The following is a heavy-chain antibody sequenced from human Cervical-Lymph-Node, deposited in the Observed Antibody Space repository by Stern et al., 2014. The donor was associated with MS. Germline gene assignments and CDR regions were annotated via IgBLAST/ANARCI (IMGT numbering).Heavy chain of an antibody. D-gene: IGHD1-26*01. CDR2: LFSGGST. CDR1: GFTVSYNY. J-gene: IGHJ4*02. V-gene: IGHV3-66*02. CDR3: ARSWEPPTLDY. Sequence: AQLVQSGGGLVQPGGSLRLSCAASGFTVSYNYMSWVRQAPGKGLEWVSVLFSGGSTYYADSVKGRFTISRDSSKNTLYLQMNSLRVEDTAVYYCARSWEPPTLDYWGQGTLVTVSS.